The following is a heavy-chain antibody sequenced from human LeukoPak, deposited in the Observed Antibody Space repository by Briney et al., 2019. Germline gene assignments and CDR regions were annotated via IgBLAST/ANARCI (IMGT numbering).Heavy chain of an antibody. Sequence: GGSLRLSCAASGFTFSNAWMSWVRQAPGKGLEWVGRIKSKTDGGTTDYAAPVKGRFTISRDNSKNTLYLQMNSLKTEDTAVYYCTTGYSGILRQIWGFDYWGQGTLVTVSS. CDR2: IKSKTDGGTT. V-gene: IGHV3-15*01. J-gene: IGHJ4*02. D-gene: IGHD1-26*01. CDR3: TTGYSGILRQIWGFDY. CDR1: GFTFSNAW.